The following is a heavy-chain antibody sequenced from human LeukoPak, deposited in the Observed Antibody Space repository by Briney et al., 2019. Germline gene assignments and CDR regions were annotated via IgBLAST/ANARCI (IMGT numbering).Heavy chain of an antibody. J-gene: IGHJ4*02. CDR3: ATISGYDLFNY. CDR1: GYSISSGSY. CDR2: IYRSGST. Sequence: PSETLSLTCTVSGYSISSGSYWGWIRQPPGKGLEWIGNIYRSGSTYYNPSLKSRVTTSLDTSKNQFSLILRSVTAADTAVYYCATISGYDLFNYWGQGTLVTVSS. V-gene: IGHV4-38-2*02. D-gene: IGHD5-12*01.